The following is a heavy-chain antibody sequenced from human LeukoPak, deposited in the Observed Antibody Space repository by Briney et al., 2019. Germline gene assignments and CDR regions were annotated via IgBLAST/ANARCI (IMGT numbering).Heavy chain of an antibody. J-gene: IGHJ6*03. CDR1: GFTFSNYG. CDR2: IKQDGSEK. CDR3: ARGVDYHYYYYMDF. V-gene: IGHV3-7*01. Sequence: PGGSLRLSCAASGFTFSNYGMHWVRQAPGKGLEWVANIKQDGSEKHYVDSVKGRFTISRDNAKRSLYLQMNSLRAEDTAVFYCARGVDYHYYYYMDFWGKGTTVTVSS.